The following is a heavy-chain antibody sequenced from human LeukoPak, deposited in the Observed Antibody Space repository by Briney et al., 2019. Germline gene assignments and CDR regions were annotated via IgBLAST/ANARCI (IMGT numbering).Heavy chain of an antibody. J-gene: IGHJ4*02. V-gene: IGHV1-18*01. D-gene: IGHD3-22*01. Sequence: ASVKVSRKASGYTFTSYGISWVRQAPAQGLEWMGWISVYNGNTNYAQKLQCRVTMTTETSTSTAYIELRSLRSDDTAEYYCARCSKYYYDSSGYYYGEYWGQGTLVTVSS. CDR2: ISVYNGNT. CDR3: ARCSKYYYDSSGYYYGEY. CDR1: GYTFTSYG.